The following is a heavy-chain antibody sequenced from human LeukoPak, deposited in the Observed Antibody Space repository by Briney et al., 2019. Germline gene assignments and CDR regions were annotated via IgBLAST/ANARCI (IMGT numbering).Heavy chain of an antibody. CDR3: ARPYYYDSRIDP. V-gene: IGHV4-30-4*01. Sequence: LRLSCAASGFSFSSFYMNWVRQAPGKGLEWIAYMYYSGSTYYNPSLKSRVTMSADTSKNQLSLKLSSVTAADTAVYYCARPYYYDSRIDPWGQGILVTVSS. CDR2: MYYSGST. J-gene: IGHJ5*02. CDR1: GFSFSSFY. D-gene: IGHD3-22*01.